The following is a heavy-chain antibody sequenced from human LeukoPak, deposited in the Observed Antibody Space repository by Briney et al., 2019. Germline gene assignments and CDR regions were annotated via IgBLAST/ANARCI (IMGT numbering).Heavy chain of an antibody. V-gene: IGHV4-39*01. CDR2: ISYGGTT. J-gene: IGHJ4*02. CDR1: GGSIGASGYY. D-gene: IGHD5-12*01. Sequence: SETLSLTCTVSGGSIGASGYYWGWIRQPPGKGLEWIGSISYGGTTRYNPSLKSRVTISKDTSRNQFSLRVNSVTATDTAMYYCARYTVGTTEDSRGQGTLVTVSS. CDR3: ARYTVGTTEDS.